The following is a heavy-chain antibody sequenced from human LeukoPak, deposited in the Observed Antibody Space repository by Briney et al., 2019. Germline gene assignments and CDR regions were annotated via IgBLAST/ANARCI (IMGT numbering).Heavy chain of an antibody. J-gene: IGHJ5*02. CDR1: GFTFSTYW. D-gene: IGHD6-13*01. Sequence: GGSLRLSCAASGFTFSTYWMSWVRQAPGKGLEWVANIKEDGSETSYVDSVKGRFTISRDNAKNSLYLQMSGLRAEDTAVYYCARELRPHSSSWPIDPWGQGTLVTVSS. CDR2: IKEDGSET. CDR3: ARELRPHSSSWPIDP. V-gene: IGHV3-7*01.